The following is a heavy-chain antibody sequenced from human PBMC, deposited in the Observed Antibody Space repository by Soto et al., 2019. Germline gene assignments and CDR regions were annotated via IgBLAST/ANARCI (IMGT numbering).Heavy chain of an antibody. D-gene: IGHD2-2*01. V-gene: IGHV1-8*01. J-gene: IGHJ5*02. CDR2: MNPNSGNT. CDR1: GYTFTSYD. Sequence: QVQLVQSGAEVKKPGASVKVSCKSSGYTFTSYDINWVRQATGQGLEWMGWMNPNSGNTGYAQKFQGRVTMTMNTSISMAYMELSSLRSEDTAVYYCARGGDCSSTTCYGWFDPWGQGTLVTVSS. CDR3: ARGGDCSSTTCYGWFDP.